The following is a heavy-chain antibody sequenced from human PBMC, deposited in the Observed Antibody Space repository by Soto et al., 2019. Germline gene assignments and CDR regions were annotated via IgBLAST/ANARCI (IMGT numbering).Heavy chain of an antibody. J-gene: IGHJ6*02. CDR3: ARDKDRQQLGGNYYYIMDV. Sequence: QVQLVQSGAEVKKPGSSVKISCKASGGTFSSSAISWVRQAPGQGLEWMGGIMPVFPTPDYAQNFQGRVTITADESTSTAYLEVRSQRSEDTAVYYCARDKDRQQLGGNYYYIMDVWGQGTTVTVSS. CDR2: IMPVFPTP. V-gene: IGHV1-69*12. CDR1: GGTFSSSA. D-gene: IGHD3-3*02.